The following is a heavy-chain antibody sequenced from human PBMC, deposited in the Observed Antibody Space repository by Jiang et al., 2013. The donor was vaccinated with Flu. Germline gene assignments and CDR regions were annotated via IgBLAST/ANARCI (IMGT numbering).Heavy chain of an antibody. D-gene: IGHD3-22*01. Sequence: KPTQTLTLTCTFSGFSLSTSGVGVGWIRQPPGKALEWLALIYWDDDKRYSPSLKSRLTITKDTSKNQVVLTMTNMDPVDTATYYCAHCTYYYDSSGYTNPFDYWGQGTLVTVSS. CDR2: IYWDDDK. CDR1: GFSLSTSGVG. V-gene: IGHV2-5*02. J-gene: IGHJ4*02. CDR3: AHCTYYYDSSGYTNPFDY.